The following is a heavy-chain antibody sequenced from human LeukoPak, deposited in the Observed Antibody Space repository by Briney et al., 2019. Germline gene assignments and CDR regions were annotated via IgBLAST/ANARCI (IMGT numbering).Heavy chain of an antibody. CDR2: IHYTGST. CDR3: ARGGYYGAGNDFRFDP. CDR1: GGSISSGSYY. Sequence: TLSLTCTVSGGSISSGSYYWRWIPQPPGEGLDCIRSIHYTGSTNYNPSLKSRVTISVDTSKNQFSLKLSSVTAADTAIYYCARGGYYGAGNDFRFDPWGQGTLVTVSS. V-gene: IGHV4-61*01. D-gene: IGHD3-10*01. J-gene: IGHJ5*02.